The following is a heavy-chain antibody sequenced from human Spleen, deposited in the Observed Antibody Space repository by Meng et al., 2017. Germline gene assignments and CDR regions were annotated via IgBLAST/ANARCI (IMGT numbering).Heavy chain of an antibody. CDR2: INHSGST. D-gene: IGHD3-9*01. Sequence: SETLSLTCAVYGGSFSGYYWSWIRQPPEKGLEWIGEINHSGSTNYNPSLKSRVTISVDTSKNQFSLKLSSVTAADTAVYYCARDLGGDPILNYWGQGTLVTVSS. J-gene: IGHJ4*02. CDR3: ARDLGGDPILNY. CDR1: GGSFSGYY. V-gene: IGHV4-34*01.